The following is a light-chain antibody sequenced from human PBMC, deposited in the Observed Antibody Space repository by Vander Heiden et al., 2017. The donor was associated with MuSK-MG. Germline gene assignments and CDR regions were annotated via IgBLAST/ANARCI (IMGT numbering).Light chain of an antibody. CDR3: SSYTSSSTLGV. Sequence: QSALTQPASVSGSPGQSITISCTGTSSDVGGSNYFSWYQQHPGKAPKLMIYDVSNRPSGVSNRFSGSKSGNTASLTISGLQAEDEADYYCSSYTSSSTLGVFGGGTKLTVL. CDR1: SSDVGGSNY. J-gene: IGLJ3*02. V-gene: IGLV2-14*01. CDR2: DVS.